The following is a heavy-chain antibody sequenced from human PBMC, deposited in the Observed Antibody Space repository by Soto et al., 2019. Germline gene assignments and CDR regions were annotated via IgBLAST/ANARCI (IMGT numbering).Heavy chain of an antibody. J-gene: IGHJ3*02. CDR2: ISSSGSTI. D-gene: IGHD2-15*01. CDR1: GFTFSSYE. Sequence: PGGSLRLYCAASGFTFSSYEMNWVRQAPGKGLEWVSYISSSGSTIYYADSVKGRFTISRDNAKNSLYLQMNSLRAEDTAVYYCARARRYCIGGSFSSDAFDIWGQGTMVTVSS. V-gene: IGHV3-48*03. CDR3: ARARRYCIGGSFSSDAFDI.